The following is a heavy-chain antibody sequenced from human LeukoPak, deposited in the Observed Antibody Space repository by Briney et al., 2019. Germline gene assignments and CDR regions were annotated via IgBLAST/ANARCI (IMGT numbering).Heavy chain of an antibody. V-gene: IGHV3-74*01. D-gene: IGHD3-10*01. CDR3: ASSASYPLDY. CDR1: GFTFSSYW. CDR2: INSDGSRT. Sequence: GGSLRLSCAASGFTFSSYWMYWVRQAPGKGLVWVSRINSDGSRTSYADSVKGRFTISRDNAKNTLYLQMNSLRAEDTAVYYCASSASYPLDYWGQGTLVTVSS. J-gene: IGHJ4*02.